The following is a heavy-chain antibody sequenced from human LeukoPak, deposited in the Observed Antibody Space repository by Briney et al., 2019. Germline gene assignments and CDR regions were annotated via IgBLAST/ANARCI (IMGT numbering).Heavy chain of an antibody. CDR3: ARRAYQGNWFDP. D-gene: IGHD1-26*01. J-gene: IGHJ5*02. CDR1: GYSPTNYW. V-gene: IGHV5-51*01. Sequence: GESLKISCKGSGYSPTNYWTGWVRQMPGKGLEWVGIIYPGDSDTRYSPSFQGQVTISADKSITTAYLQWSSLKASDTAMYYCARRAYQGNWFDPWGQGTLVTVSS. CDR2: IYPGDSDT.